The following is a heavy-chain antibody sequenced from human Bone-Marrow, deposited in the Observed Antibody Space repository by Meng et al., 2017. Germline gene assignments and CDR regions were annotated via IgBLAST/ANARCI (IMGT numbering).Heavy chain of an antibody. D-gene: IGHD6-13*01. V-gene: IGHV1-2*06. Sequence: QLVRSGAEVKKPGSSVNVSCKASGGTFSSYTISWVRQAPGQGLEWMGRINPKSGDTHYAQRFQGRVTMAGDTSISTAYMELSGLRSDDTAMYYCARDEDISAAGKLFGDYWGQGTLVTASS. CDR2: INPKSGDT. J-gene: IGHJ4*02. CDR3: ARDEDISAAGKLFGDY. CDR1: GGTFSSYT.